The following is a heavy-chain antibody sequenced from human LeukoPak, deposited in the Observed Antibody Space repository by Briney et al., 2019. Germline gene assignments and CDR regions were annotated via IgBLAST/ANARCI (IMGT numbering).Heavy chain of an antibody. CDR1: GGSISSSSYY. Sequence: SETLSLTCTVSGGSISSSSYYWGWIRQPPGKGLEWIGEINHSGSTNYNPSLKSRVTISVDTSKNQFSLKLSSVTAADTAVYYCARGRCWAAAAILYWGQGTLVTVSS. J-gene: IGHJ4*02. V-gene: IGHV4-39*07. CDR3: ARGRCWAAAAILY. CDR2: INHSGST. D-gene: IGHD6-13*01.